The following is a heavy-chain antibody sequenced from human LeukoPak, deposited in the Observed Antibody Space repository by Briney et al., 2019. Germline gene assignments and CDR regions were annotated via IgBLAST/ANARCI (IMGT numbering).Heavy chain of an antibody. Sequence: PSETLSLTCTVSGDSVSRSYCWSWIRQPPGKGLEWIGYICHSGSTNYNPSLKSRVTISMDTSKNQFSLRLSSVTAADTAVYYCARDSTNTFDWWGRGTLVTASS. J-gene: IGHJ4*02. D-gene: IGHD5/OR15-5a*01. V-gene: IGHV4-61*01. CDR1: GDSVSRSYC. CDR3: ARDSTNTFDW. CDR2: ICHSGST.